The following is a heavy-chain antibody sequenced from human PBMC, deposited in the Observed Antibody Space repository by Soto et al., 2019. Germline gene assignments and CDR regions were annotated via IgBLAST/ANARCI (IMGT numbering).Heavy chain of an antibody. CDR2: IIPIFGTA. CDR3: ARTDYVWGSYRRYYYYYGMDV. CDR1: GGTFSSYA. J-gene: IGHJ6*02. Sequence: ASVKVSCKASGGTFSSYAISWVRQAPGQGLEWMGGIIPIFGTANYAQKFQGRVTITADESTSTAYMELSSLRSEDTAVYYCARTDYVWGSYRRYYYYYGMDVWGQGTTVTVSS. V-gene: IGHV1-69*13. D-gene: IGHD3-16*02.